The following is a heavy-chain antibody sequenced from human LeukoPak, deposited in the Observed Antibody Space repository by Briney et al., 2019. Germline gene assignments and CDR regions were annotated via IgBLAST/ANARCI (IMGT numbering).Heavy chain of an antibody. CDR3: ARSLYSSSWYQDAAFDY. V-gene: IGHV4-4*02. CDR1: GGSISNGNW. Sequence: SETLSLTCGVSGGSISNGNWWSWVRQPPGKGLEWIGEIHRSGSTNCNPSLKSRVTISVDKSKNQFSLKLSSVTAADTAVYYCARSLYSSSWYQDAAFDYWGQGTLVTVSS. J-gene: IGHJ4*02. D-gene: IGHD6-13*01. CDR2: IHRSGST.